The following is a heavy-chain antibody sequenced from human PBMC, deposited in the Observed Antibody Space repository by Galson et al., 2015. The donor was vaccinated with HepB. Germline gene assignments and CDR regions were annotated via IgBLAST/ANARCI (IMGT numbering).Heavy chain of an antibody. V-gene: IGHV3-73*01. CDR2: IRSKAANYAT. CDR3: SRLGDFSGDSSR. J-gene: IGHJ4*02. Sequence: SLRLSCAASGFTFSSSAIHWVRQAPGKGPEWVGRIRSKAANYATAYVESLKGRFTISRDDSKNTAYLHMNSLKTGDTAVYYCSRLGDFSGDSSRWGQGTLVTVSS. D-gene: IGHD3-16*01. CDR1: GFTFSSSA.